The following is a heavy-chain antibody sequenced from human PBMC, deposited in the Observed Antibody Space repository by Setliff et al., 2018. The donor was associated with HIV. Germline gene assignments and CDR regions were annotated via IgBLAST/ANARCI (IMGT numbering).Heavy chain of an antibody. J-gene: IGHJ4*02. CDR2: MFYTGSA. CDR3: ARHSRAGDIDY. D-gene: IGHD3-16*01. CDR1: GGSISSSSYY. Sequence: PSETLSLTCTVSGGSISSSSYYWGWVRQPPGKGLEWIGTMFYTGSAYYTPSLKSRVTISVDTSRNQFSLRLTSVTAADTAVYYCARHSRAGDIDYWGRGTLVTVSS. V-gene: IGHV4-39*01.